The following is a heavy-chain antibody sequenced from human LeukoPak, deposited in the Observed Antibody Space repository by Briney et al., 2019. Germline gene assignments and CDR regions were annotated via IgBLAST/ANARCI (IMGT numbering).Heavy chain of an antibody. V-gene: IGHV4-39*01. J-gene: IGHJ3*02. CDR1: GITFSSYG. CDR3: ARIPTNAVPAAHNGFDI. Sequence: PGGSLRLSCAASGITFSSYGMSWVRQAPGKGLEWIGSIYYSGSTYYNPSLRSRVTISVDTSKNQFSLKLSSVTAADTAVYYCARIPTNAVPAAHNGFDIWGQGTMLTVSS. CDR2: IYYSGST. D-gene: IGHD2-2*01.